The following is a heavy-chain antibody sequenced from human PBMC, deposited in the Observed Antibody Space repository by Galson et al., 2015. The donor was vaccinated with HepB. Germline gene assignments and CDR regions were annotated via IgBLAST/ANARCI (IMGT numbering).Heavy chain of an antibody. CDR1: GSTFSSYS. V-gene: IGHV3-48*04. D-gene: IGHD3-10*01. CDR3: ATQLWSADLGSD. CDR2: ISSDGKTI. J-gene: IGHJ4*02. Sequence: SLRLSCAGSGSTFSSYSMNWVRQTPGKGLEWLSYISSDGKTIYYADSVKGRFTISRDNAKNSVYLQMNSLRIEDTAVYYAATQLWSADLGSDWGQGTLVTVSS.